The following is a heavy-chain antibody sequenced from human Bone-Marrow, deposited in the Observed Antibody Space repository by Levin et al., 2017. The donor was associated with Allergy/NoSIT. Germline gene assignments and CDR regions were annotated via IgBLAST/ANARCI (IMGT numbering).Heavy chain of an antibody. CDR1: GFDFSRYG. Sequence: GGSLRLSCAASGFDFSRYGMHWVRQAPGKGLEWVTLITSDGDNTYYIDTVKGRFTISRDNSKNTLYLDMNSLTEEDTAVYYCAKDARGRAFFGDLDFWGQGTKVTVSS. D-gene: IGHD3-10*01. CDR3: AKDARGRAFFGDLDF. V-gene: IGHV3-30*18. CDR2: ITSDGDNT. J-gene: IGHJ3*01.